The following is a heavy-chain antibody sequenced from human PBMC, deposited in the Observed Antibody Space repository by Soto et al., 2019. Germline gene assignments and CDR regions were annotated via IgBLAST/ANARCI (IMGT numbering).Heavy chain of an antibody. CDR3: PSSYELSLFGH. Sequence: KTSETLSLTCAVSGYSISSGYYWGWIRQPPGKGLEWIGSIYHSGSTYYNPSLKSRVTISVDTSKNQFSLKLSSVTAADTAVYYCPSSYELSLFGHWGQGTLVTVSS. J-gene: IGHJ4*02. D-gene: IGHD3-16*02. CDR2: IYHSGST. V-gene: IGHV4-38-2*01. CDR1: GYSISSGYY.